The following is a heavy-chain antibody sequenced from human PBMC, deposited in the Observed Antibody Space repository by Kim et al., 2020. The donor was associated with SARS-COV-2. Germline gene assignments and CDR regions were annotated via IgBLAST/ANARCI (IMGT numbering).Heavy chain of an antibody. D-gene: IGHD3-16*02. Sequence: NCNPPLKSRVTISVDTSMNQFSLKLSFVTAGDTAVYYCARNRYAFDIWGQGTMVTVSS. CDR3: ARNRYAFDI. V-gene: IGHV4-34*01. J-gene: IGHJ3*02.